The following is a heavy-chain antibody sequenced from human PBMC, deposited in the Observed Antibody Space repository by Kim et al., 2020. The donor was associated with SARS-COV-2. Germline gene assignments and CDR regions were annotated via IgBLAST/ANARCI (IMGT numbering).Heavy chain of an antibody. J-gene: IGHJ6*02. CDR1: GGSISSYY. V-gene: IGHV4-59*01. Sequence: SETLSLTCTVSGGSISSYYWSWIRQPPGKGLEWIGYIYYSGSTNYNPSLKSRVTISVDTSKNQFSLKLSSVTAADTAVYYCARGSWFGETYYYYYYGMDVWGQGTTVTVSS. CDR3: ARGSWFGETYYYYYYGMDV. CDR2: IYYSGST. D-gene: IGHD3-10*01.